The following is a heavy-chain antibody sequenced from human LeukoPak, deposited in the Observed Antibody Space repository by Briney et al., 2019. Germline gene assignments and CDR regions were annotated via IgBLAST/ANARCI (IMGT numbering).Heavy chain of an antibody. CDR2: IKPDGSEK. D-gene: IGHD2-2*01. Sequence: GGSLRPSCAASGFTFSTYWMGWVRQAPGKGLEWVANIKPDGSEKYYVDSVKGRFTISRDNAKNSLYLQMNSLRAEDTAIYYCARPRYCSSSNCYLDYWGQGTLVTVPS. V-gene: IGHV3-7*01. J-gene: IGHJ4*02. CDR3: ARPRYCSSSNCYLDY. CDR1: GFTFSTYW.